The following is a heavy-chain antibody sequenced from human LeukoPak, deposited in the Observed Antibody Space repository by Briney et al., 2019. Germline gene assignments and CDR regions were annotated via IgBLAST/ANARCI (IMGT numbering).Heavy chain of an antibody. CDR2: ISYDGSNK. D-gene: IGHD3-9*01. V-gene: IGHV3-30*04. CDR1: GFTFSSYA. CDR3: ARPNILTGYSIDY. Sequence: PGGSLRLSCAASGFTFSSYAMHWVRQAPGKGLEWVAVISYDGSNKYYADSVKGRFTISRDNSKNTLYLQMNSLRAEDTAVYYCARPNILTGYSIDYWGQGTLVTVSS. J-gene: IGHJ4*02.